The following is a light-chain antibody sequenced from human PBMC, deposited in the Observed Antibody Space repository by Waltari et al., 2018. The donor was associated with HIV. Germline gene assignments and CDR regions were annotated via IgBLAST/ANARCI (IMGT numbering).Light chain of an antibody. J-gene: IGKJ1*01. CDR1: QSVSTY. V-gene: IGKV3-11*01. CDR2: DAS. Sequence: EIVLTQSPATLSLSPGARATLSCRASQSVSTYFAWYQQKPGQAPRLLIYDASNRATGIPARFSGSGSGTEFTLTISSLDPEDFAVYYCQQRSNWSLGTFGQGTKVEIK. CDR3: QQRSNWSLGT.